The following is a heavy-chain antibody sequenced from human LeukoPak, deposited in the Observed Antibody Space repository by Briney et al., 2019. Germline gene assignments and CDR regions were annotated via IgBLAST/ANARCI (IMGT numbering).Heavy chain of an antibody. D-gene: IGHD2-2*01. Sequence: SETLSLTCTVSGYSISSGYYWGWIRQPPGKGLEWIGSIYHNGSTYYNLSLKSRVTISVDTSKNQFSLKLSSVTAADTAVYYCARAGVVVVPAAGLRGRKYYFDYWGQGTLVTVSS. V-gene: IGHV4-38-2*02. CDR3: ARAGVVVVPAAGLRGRKYYFDY. CDR2: IYHNGST. J-gene: IGHJ4*02. CDR1: GYSISSGYY.